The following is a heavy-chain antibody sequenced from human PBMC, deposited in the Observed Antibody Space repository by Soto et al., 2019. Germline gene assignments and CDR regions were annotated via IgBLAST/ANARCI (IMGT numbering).Heavy chain of an antibody. CDR1: GGSISSGDYY. J-gene: IGHJ6*03. Sequence: SETLSLTCTVSGGSISSGDYYWTWIRQSPGKGLEWIGYIYYSGSTYYNPSLESRVSISVDTPKNQFSLNLSSVTAADTAVYYCARGPAPYYYYMDVWGKGTTVTVSS. V-gene: IGHV4-30-4*01. CDR3: ARGPAPYYYYMDV. CDR2: IYYSGST.